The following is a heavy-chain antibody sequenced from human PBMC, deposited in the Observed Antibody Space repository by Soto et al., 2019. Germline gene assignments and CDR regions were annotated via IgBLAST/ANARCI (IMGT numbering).Heavy chain of an antibody. CDR1: GFTFSSYA. CDR3: AKEAQGYCSSTSCYADMFDY. D-gene: IGHD2-2*01. V-gene: IGHV3-23*01. Sequence: GGSLRLSCAASGFTFSSYAMSLVRQAQGKGLEWVSAISGSGGSTYYADSVKGRFTISRDNSKNTLYLQMNSLRAEDTAVYYCAKEAQGYCSSTSCYADMFDYWGQGTLVTVSS. CDR2: ISGSGGST. J-gene: IGHJ4*02.